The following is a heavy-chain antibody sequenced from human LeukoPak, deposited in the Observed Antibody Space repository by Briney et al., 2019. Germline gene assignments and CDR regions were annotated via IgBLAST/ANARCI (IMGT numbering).Heavy chain of an antibody. CDR2: ISDTGGST. V-gene: IGHV3-23*01. J-gene: IGHJ6*02. Sequence: PGGSLRLSCAASGFTFSSYAMSWVRQAPGKGLEWVSTISDTGGSTYYADSVKGRFTISRDNSKNTLYMQMNSLRAEDTAVYYCARDISSQQYYYDSSGYYRTYGMDVWGQGTTVTVSS. D-gene: IGHD3-22*01. CDR3: ARDISSQQYYYDSSGYYRTYGMDV. CDR1: GFTFSSYA.